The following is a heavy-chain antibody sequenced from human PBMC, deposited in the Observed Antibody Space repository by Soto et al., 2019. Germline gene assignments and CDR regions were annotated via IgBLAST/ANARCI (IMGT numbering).Heavy chain of an antibody. D-gene: IGHD6-19*01. CDR1: GGSISYYY. V-gene: IGHV4-4*07. CDR2: IYTNGGT. J-gene: IGHJ4*02. Sequence: SETLSLTCTVSGGSISYYYWTWIRQPAGKGLEWIGRIYTNGGTNYNPSLKSRLTITEDTSKNQVVLTMTNMDPVDTATYYCAHRPGYSSGWFPYWGQGTLVTVSS. CDR3: AHRPGYSSGWFPY.